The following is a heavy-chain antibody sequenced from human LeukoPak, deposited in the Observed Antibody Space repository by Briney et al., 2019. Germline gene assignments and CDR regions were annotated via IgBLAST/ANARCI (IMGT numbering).Heavy chain of an antibody. CDR3: AKGGWELLDYFDY. CDR2: IRYDGSNK. CDR1: GFTFSSYG. D-gene: IGHD1-26*01. J-gene: IGHJ4*02. Sequence: PGGSLRLSCAASGFTFSSYGMHWVRQAPGKGLEWVAFIRYDGSNKYYADSVKGRFTISRDNSKNTLYLQMNSLRAEDTAVYYCAKGGWELLDYFDYWGQGTLVTVSS. V-gene: IGHV3-30*02.